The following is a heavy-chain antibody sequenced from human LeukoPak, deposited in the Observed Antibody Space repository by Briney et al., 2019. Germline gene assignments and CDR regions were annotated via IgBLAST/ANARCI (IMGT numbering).Heavy chain of an antibody. Sequence: PGRSLRLSCAASGFTFDDYAMHWVRQAPGKGLEWVSGISWNSGSIGYADSVKGRFTISRDNAKNSLYLQMNSLRAEDTALYYCARQLGYCSDGTCYFDFWGQGTLVTVSS. CDR3: ARQLGYCSDGTCYFDF. J-gene: IGHJ4*02. CDR2: ISWNSGSI. CDR1: GFTFDDYA. V-gene: IGHV3-9*01. D-gene: IGHD2-15*01.